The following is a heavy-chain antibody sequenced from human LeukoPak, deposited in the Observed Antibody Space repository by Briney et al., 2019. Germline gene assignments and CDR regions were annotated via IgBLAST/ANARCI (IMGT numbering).Heavy chain of an antibody. Sequence: GGSLRLSCAASGFTFRDYRDYWMSWARQAPGKGLERVANIKQDGGEKYYVDSVKGRFTIARDNAKNSLFLQMSSLRAEDTAVYYCARVGRYSYAHNSWGQGTLVTVSS. CDR2: IKQDGGEK. V-gene: IGHV3-7*01. CDR1: GFTFRDYRDYW. J-gene: IGHJ4*02. CDR3: ARVGRYSYAHNS. D-gene: IGHD5-18*01.